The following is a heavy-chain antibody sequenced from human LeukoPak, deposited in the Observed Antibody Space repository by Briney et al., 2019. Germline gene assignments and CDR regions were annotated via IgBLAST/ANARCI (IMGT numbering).Heavy chain of an antibody. V-gene: IGHV4-4*07. J-gene: IGHJ4*02. CDR2: ISASGSA. CDR1: GGSIESYY. CDR3: ARGTAVGYGDVGDH. Sequence: PSETLSLTCTVSGGSIESYYWSWIRQPAGKGLEWIGRISASGSANYNPSLRSRVTMSVDTSRNQVSLKANSVTAADTAMYYCARGTAVGYGDVGDHWGQGTLVTVSS. D-gene: IGHD6-13*01.